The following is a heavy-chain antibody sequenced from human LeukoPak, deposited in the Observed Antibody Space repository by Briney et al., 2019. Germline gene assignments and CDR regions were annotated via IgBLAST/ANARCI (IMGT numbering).Heavy chain of an antibody. CDR2: INPNSGGT. CDR3: ARVTVTTIY. V-gene: IGHV1-2*02. CDR1: GYTFTGYH. J-gene: IGHJ4*02. D-gene: IGHD4-17*01. Sequence: GASVKVSYQASGYTFTGYHMHWLRPAPGQGLEWMGWINPNSGGTNYAQKFQGRVTMTRDTSISTAYMERNRLRSEDTAVYYCARVTVTTIYWGRGTLVTVSS.